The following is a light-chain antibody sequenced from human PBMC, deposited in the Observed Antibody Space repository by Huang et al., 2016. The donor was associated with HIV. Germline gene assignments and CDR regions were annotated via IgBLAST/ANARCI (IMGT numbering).Light chain of an antibody. Sequence: EIVLTQSPGTLSLSPGERATLSCRASQSVSSSYLAWYRQRPGQAPRLVIDGTSNRATGIPDRFSGSGSGTDFTLTISRLEPEDFAVYYCQQYGSSYTFGQGTKLEIK. CDR1: QSVSSSY. J-gene: IGKJ2*01. CDR3: QQYGSSYT. V-gene: IGKV3-20*01. CDR2: GTS.